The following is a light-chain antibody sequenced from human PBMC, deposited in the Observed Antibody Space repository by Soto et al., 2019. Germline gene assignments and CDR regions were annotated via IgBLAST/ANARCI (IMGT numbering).Light chain of an antibody. V-gene: IGKV3-11*01. CDR3: QQRSNWPPIT. CDR2: DAS. J-gene: IGKJ5*01. CDR1: QSVSSY. Sequence: EIVLTQSPATLSLCPGERATLSCRASQSVSSYFAWYQQKPGQAPRLLIYDASNRATGIPARFSGSGSGTDFTLTISSLEPEDFAVYYCQQRSNWPPITFGQGTRLEIK.